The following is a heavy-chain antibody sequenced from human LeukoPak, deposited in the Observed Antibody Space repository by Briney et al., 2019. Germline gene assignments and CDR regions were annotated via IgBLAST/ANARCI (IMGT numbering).Heavy chain of an antibody. Sequence: GGSLTLSCAASGFTVSNNYMSWVRQAPGKGLEWVANIKQDGSEKYYVDSVKGRFTISRDNAKNSLYLQMNSLRAEDTAVYYCARAVGDYAESRYFDLWGRGTLVTVSS. CDR1: GFTVSNNY. CDR3: ARAVGDYAESRYFDL. J-gene: IGHJ2*01. CDR2: IKQDGSEK. D-gene: IGHD4-17*01. V-gene: IGHV3-7*01.